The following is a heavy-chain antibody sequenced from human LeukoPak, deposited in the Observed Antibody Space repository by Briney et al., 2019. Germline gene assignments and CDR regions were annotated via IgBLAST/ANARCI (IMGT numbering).Heavy chain of an antibody. CDR1: GFTVSSNY. CDR3: ARGMDYYDSSGEALIDY. J-gene: IGHJ4*02. Sequence: GGSLRLSCAASGFTVSSNYMSWVRQAPGKGLEWVSVIYSGGSTYYADSVKGRFTISRDNSKNTLYLQMNSLRAEDTAVYYCARGMDYYDSSGEALIDYWGQGTLVTVSS. CDR2: IYSGGST. V-gene: IGHV3-66*01. D-gene: IGHD3-22*01.